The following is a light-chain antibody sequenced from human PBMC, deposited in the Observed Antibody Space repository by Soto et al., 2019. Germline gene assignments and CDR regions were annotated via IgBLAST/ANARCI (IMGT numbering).Light chain of an antibody. V-gene: IGKV3-20*01. Sequence: EIVLTQSPGTLSLSPGEGATLSCRASQSVSSSSLAWYQQKPGQAPRLLIYGASSRATGIPDRFSGSGSGTDFTLTISRLELEDFAVYYCQQYGISPPTFGQGTKVESK. CDR1: QSVSSSS. CDR2: GAS. CDR3: QQYGISPPT. J-gene: IGKJ1*01.